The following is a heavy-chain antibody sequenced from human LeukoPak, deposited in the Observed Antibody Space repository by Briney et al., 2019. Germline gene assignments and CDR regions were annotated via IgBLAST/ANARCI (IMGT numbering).Heavy chain of an antibody. J-gene: IGHJ3*02. CDR1: GFTFSSYA. D-gene: IGHD3-22*01. V-gene: IGHV3-30*04. CDR2: ISYDGSKK. Sequence: PGGSLRLSCAASGFTFSSYAMHWVRQAPGKGLEWVAIISYDGSKKNYADSVKGRFTISRDNSKNTLYLQMSSLRAEDTAVYYCAREITYYYDSGGYWDAFDIWGQGTMVTVSS. CDR3: AREITYYYDSGGYWDAFDI.